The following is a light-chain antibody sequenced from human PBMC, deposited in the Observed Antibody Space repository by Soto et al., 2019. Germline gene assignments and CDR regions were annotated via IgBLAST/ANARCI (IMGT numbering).Light chain of an antibody. CDR2: KAS. CDR3: QHYNSNSEA. CDR1: QTISSW. V-gene: IGKV1-5*03. J-gene: IGKJ1*01. Sequence: DIQITQAPSTLSGSVGDRVTITCRASQTISSWLDWYQQKPGKAPKLLIYKASTLKSGVPSRFSGSGSGTEFTLTISSLHPDDFATYYCQHYNSNSEAFGQGTKVDI.